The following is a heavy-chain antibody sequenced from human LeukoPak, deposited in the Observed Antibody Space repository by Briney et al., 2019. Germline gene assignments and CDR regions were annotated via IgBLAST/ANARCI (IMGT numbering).Heavy chain of an antibody. CDR2: INHSGST. CDR3: ASLENYGSGSDY. D-gene: IGHD3-10*01. CDR1: GGSFSGYY. V-gene: IGHV4-34*01. Sequence: PSETLSLTCAVYGGSFSGYYWSWIRQPPGKGLEWIGEINHSGSTNYNPSLKSRVTISVDTSKNQFSLKLSSVTAADTAVYYCASLENYGSGSDYWGQGTLVTVSS. J-gene: IGHJ4*02.